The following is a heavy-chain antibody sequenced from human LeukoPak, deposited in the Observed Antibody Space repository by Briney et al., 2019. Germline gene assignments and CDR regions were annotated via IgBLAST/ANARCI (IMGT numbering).Heavy chain of an antibody. D-gene: IGHD6-13*01. CDR3: ARRSGYSSSWYWYYFDY. CDR1: GYTFTNFW. V-gene: IGHV5-51*01. Sequence: GESLKISCKGSGYTFTNFWIAWVRQMPGKGLEWVAMIYPGDSDTRYSPSFQGQVTISADKSISTAYLQWSSLKASDTAMYYCARRSGYSSSWYWYYFDYWGQGTLVTVSS. J-gene: IGHJ4*02. CDR2: IYPGDSDT.